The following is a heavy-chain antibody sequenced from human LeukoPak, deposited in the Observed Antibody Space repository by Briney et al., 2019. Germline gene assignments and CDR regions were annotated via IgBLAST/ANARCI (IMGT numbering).Heavy chain of an antibody. V-gene: IGHV3-21*01. CDR1: GFTFSSYS. CDR3: AKDTSHLRAAAGNVDY. J-gene: IGHJ4*02. D-gene: IGHD6-13*01. CDR2: ISSSSYI. Sequence: GGSLRLSCAASGFTFSSYSMNWVRQAPGKGLEWVSSISSSSYIYYADSVKGRFTISRDNAKNSLYLQMNSLRAEDTAVYYCAKDTSHLRAAAGNVDYWGQGTLVTVSS.